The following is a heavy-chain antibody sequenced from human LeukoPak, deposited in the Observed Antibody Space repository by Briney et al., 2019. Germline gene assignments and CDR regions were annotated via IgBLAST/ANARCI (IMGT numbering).Heavy chain of an antibody. J-gene: IGHJ4*02. CDR2: ITSGAGST. V-gene: IGHV3-11*01. D-gene: IGHD3-16*01. Sequence: GGSLRLSCAASGFSISDYYMSWIRQSPGKGLEWISYITSGAGSTKYADSVKGRFTISRDTAKNSVALQLNSLRAEDTAVCYCTRERRGTYYAFESWGQGTLVTVSS. CDR3: TRERRGTYYAFES. CDR1: GFSISDYY.